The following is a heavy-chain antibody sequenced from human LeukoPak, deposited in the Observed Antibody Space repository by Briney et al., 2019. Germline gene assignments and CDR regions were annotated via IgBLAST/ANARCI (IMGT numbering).Heavy chain of an antibody. CDR2: ISSSSSYI. CDR3: AADSSGYYGYYYYYMDV. V-gene: IGHV3-21*01. D-gene: IGHD3-22*01. J-gene: IGHJ6*03. Sequence: GGSLRLSCAASGFTFSSYSMNWVRQAPGQGLEWVSSISSSSSYIYYADSVKGRFTISRDNAKNSLYLQMNSLRAEDAAVYYCAADSSGYYGYYYYYMDVWGKGTTVTVSS. CDR1: GFTFSSYS.